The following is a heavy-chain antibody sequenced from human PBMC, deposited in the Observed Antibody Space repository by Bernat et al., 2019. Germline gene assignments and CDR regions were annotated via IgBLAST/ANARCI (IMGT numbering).Heavy chain of an antibody. CDR1: GFTFSSYA. J-gene: IGHJ4*02. Sequence: QVQLVESGGGVVQPGRSLRLSCAASGFTFSSYAMHWVRQAPGKGLEWVAVISYDGSNKYYADSVKGRFTISRDNSKNTLYLQMNSLRAEDTAVYYCGRDREGDSSGGGGECDYWGQGTLVTVSS. CDR2: ISYDGSNK. V-gene: IGHV3-30-3*01. CDR3: GRDREGDSSGGGGECDY. D-gene: IGHD6-19*01.